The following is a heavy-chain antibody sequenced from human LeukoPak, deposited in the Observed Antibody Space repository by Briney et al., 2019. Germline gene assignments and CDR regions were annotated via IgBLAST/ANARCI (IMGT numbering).Heavy chain of an antibody. V-gene: IGHV3-21*01. J-gene: IGHJ4*02. CDR2: ISSSSSYI. CDR3: ARAVKGVGYSYGYDISLYFDY. D-gene: IGHD5-18*01. CDR1: GFTFSSYS. Sequence: GGSLRLSCAASGFTFSSYSMNWVRQAPGKGVEWVSSISSSSSYIYYADSVKGRFTISRDNAKNSLYLQMNSLRAEDTAVYYCARAVKGVGYSYGYDISLYFDYWGQGTLVTVSS.